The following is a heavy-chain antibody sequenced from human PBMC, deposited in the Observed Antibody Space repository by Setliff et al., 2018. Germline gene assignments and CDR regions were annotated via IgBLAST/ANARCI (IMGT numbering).Heavy chain of an antibody. CDR2: IYYSGST. CDR3: ARDRQYCSSTSCYTSYFYYYAMDI. Sequence: PSETLSLTCTVSGGSISSYYWSWIRQPPGKGLEWIGYIYYSGSTNHNPSLKSRVTISLDTSRNQVSLKLSSVTAADTAVYYCARDRQYCSSTSCYTSYFYYYAMDIWGQGTAVTVSS. CDR1: GGSISSYY. V-gene: IGHV4-59*12. J-gene: IGHJ6*02. D-gene: IGHD2-2*02.